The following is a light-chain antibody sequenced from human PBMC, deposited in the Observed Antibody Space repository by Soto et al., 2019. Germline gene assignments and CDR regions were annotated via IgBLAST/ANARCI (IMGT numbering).Light chain of an antibody. CDR3: AAWDERPSGVV. Sequence: QSVLTQPPSASGSPGQRVTISCSGSSSNIGRNSVYWYQQLPGAPPKLLMYSNNQRPSGVPDRFSGAKSGTSASLAISGRWFEDEAEYYCAAWDERPSGVVLGGGTKLTVL. V-gene: IGLV1-47*02. CDR1: SSNIGRNS. J-gene: IGLJ2*01. CDR2: SNN.